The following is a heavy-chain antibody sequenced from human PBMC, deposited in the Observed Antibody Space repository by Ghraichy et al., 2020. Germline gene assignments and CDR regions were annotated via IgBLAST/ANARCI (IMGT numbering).Heavy chain of an antibody. Sequence: GGSLRLSCAASGFTFSSYGMHWVRQAPGKGLEWVAVIWYDGSNKYYADSVKGRFTISRDNSKNTLYLQMNSLRAEDTAVYYCARDRNYDFWSGYFPTQYYYGMDVWGQGTTVTVSS. V-gene: IGHV3-33*01. CDR1: GFTFSSYG. CDR2: IWYDGSNK. J-gene: IGHJ6*02. CDR3: ARDRNYDFWSGYFPTQYYYGMDV. D-gene: IGHD3-3*01.